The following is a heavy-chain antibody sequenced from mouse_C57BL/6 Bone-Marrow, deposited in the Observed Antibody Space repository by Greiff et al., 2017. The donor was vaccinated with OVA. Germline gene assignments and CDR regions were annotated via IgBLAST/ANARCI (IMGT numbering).Heavy chain of an antibody. CDR1: GFTFSSYA. Sequence: VQGVESGGGLVKPGGSLKLSCAASGFTFSSYAMSWVRQTPEKRLEWVATISDGGSYTYYPDNVKGRFTISRDNAKNNLYLQMSHLKSEDTAMYYCARDETVVASFDYWGQGTTLTVSS. V-gene: IGHV5-4*01. CDR3: ARDETVVASFDY. D-gene: IGHD1-1*01. J-gene: IGHJ2*01. CDR2: ISDGGSYT.